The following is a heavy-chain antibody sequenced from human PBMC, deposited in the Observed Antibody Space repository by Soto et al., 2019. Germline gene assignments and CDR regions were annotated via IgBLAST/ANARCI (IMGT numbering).Heavy chain of an antibody. J-gene: IGHJ4*02. CDR2: IYHSGST. CDR3: AGSSSGWYTGGLDY. Sequence: PSETLSLTCAVSGYSISSGYCWGWIRQPPGKGLEWIGSIYHSGSTYYNPSLKSRVTISVDTSKNQFSLKLSSVTAADTAVYYCAGSSSGWYTGGLDYWGQGTLVTVSS. D-gene: IGHD6-19*01. CDR1: GYSISSGYC. V-gene: IGHV4-38-2*01.